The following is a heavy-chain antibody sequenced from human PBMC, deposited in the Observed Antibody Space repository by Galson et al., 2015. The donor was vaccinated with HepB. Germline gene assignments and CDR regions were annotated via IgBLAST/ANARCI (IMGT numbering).Heavy chain of an antibody. D-gene: IGHD1-26*01. Sequence: SLRLSCAASGFSFSDYAMNWVRQAPGKGLEWVSSINSGSTSIHYADSLRGRVTISRDNTKNSLYLQMNSLQVEDTAVYYCARGGGSFGDWGQGTLVTVSS. CDR2: INSGSTSI. CDR1: GFSFSDYA. CDR3: ARGGGSFGD. J-gene: IGHJ4*02. V-gene: IGHV3-21*06.